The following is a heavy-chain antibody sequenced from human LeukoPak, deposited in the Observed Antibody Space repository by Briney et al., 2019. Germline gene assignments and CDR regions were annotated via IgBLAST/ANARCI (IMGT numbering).Heavy chain of an antibody. D-gene: IGHD2-21*01. CDR1: GFTFSSYE. CDR2: ISCSGSTI. Sequence: PGGSLRLSCAASGFTFSSYEMHSLRQAPGKGLEWVSYISCSGSTIYYADSVKGRFTISRDNPKNSPYLHMHSLRPQDTALYYCARVHYSGDYWRQRTLLTVSS. V-gene: IGHV3-48*03. J-gene: IGHJ4*02. CDR3: ARVHYSGDY.